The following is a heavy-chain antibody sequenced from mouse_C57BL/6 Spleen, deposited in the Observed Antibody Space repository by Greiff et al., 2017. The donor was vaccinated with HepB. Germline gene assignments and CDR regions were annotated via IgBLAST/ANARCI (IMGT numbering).Heavy chain of an antibody. CDR2: IHPNSGST. CDR1: GYTFTSYW. Sequence: VQLQQPGAELVKPGASVKLSCKASGYTFTSYWMHWVKQRPGQGLEWIGMIHPNSGSTNYNEKFKSKATLTVDKSSSTAYMQLSSLTSEDSAVYYCARSVYDYDDGYWYFDVWGTGTTVTVSS. CDR3: ARSVYDYDDGYWYFDV. V-gene: IGHV1-64*01. J-gene: IGHJ1*03. D-gene: IGHD2-4*01.